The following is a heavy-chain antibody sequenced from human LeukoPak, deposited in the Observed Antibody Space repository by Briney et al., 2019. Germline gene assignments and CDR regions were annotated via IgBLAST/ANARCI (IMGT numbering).Heavy chain of an antibody. D-gene: IGHD3-22*01. V-gene: IGHV4-39*07. CDR1: GGSISSNSYY. CDR3: ARAPHFFDISGSRYYFDY. J-gene: IGHJ4*02. Sequence: SETLSLTCAVSGGSISSNSYYWGWIRQPPGKGLEWIGSIYYSGNTYYNPSLMSRVTISVDTSKNQFSLNLSSVTAADTAVYYCARAPHFFDISGSRYYFDYWGQGTLVTVSS. CDR2: IYYSGNT.